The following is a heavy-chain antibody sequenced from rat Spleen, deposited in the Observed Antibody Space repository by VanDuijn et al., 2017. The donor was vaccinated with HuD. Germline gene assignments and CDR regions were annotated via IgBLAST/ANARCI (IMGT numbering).Heavy chain of an antibody. D-gene: IGHD1-6*01. CDR3: ARWRYTTDWFAY. CDR1: GFSLNNYG. V-gene: IGHV2S8*01. CDR2: ISRGGNT. J-gene: IGHJ3*01. Sequence: QVQLKESGPGLVQPSQTLSLTCTVSGFSLNNYGVIWVRQPPGEGLEWIAAISRGGNTYHNSVLKSQLTISRDTSKSQVLLKMISLQTEDTAMYFCARWRYTTDWFAYWGQGILVTVSP.